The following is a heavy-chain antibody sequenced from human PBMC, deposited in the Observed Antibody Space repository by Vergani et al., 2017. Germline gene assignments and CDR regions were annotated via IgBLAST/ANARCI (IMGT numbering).Heavy chain of an antibody. J-gene: IGHJ6*03. CDR3: ARDFLTRVTTLDYYYMGV. V-gene: IGHV3-30*03. Sequence: QVQLVESGGGEVQPGRSLRLSCSAAGFPFSDYGVHWVRQAPGKGLAWVSVISYDGNKKNYADSVKVRFTISRENSKNTLYLEMNALRAEDTAVYYCARDFLTRVTTLDYYYMGVWGKGTTVTVSS. D-gene: IGHD1-1*01. CDR1: GFPFSDYG. CDR2: ISYDGNKK.